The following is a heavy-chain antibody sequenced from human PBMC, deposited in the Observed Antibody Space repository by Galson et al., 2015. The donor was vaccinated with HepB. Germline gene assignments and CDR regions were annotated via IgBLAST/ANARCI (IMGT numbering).Heavy chain of an antibody. CDR3: TRRNHYYYYYGMDV. Sequence: SLRLSCAASGFTFSNAWMSWVRQAPGKGLEWVGRIKSKTDGGTTDYAAPVKGRFTISRDDSKNTLYLQMNSLKTEDTAVYYCTRRNHYYYYYGMDVWGQGTTVTVSS. CDR1: GFTFSNAW. CDR2: IKSKTDGGTT. J-gene: IGHJ6*02. V-gene: IGHV3-15*01.